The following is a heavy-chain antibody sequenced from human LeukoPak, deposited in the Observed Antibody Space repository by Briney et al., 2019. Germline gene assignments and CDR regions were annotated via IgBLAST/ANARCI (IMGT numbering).Heavy chain of an antibody. D-gene: IGHD2-15*01. J-gene: IGHJ4*02. CDR1: GGSISSSSYY. Sequence: SETLSLTCTVSGGSISSSSYYWGWIRQPPGKGLEWIGSIYYSGSTYYNPSLKSRVTISVDTSKNQFSLKLSSVTAADTAVYYCARLGAVVVAAAPLDYWGQGTLVTVSS. V-gene: IGHV4-39*01. CDR3: ARLGAVVVAAAPLDY. CDR2: IYYSGST.